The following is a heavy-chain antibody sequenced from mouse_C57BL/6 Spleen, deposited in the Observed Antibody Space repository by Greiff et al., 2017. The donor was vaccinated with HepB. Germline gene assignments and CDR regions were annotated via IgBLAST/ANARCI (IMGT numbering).Heavy chain of an antibody. Sequence: EVQLVESEGGLVQPGSSMKLSCTASGFTFSDYYMAWVRQVPEKGLEWVANINYDGSSTYYLDSLKSRFIISRDNAKNILYLQMSSLKSEDTATYYCAREDGSRSHWYFDVWGTGTTVTVSS. D-gene: IGHD1-1*01. V-gene: IGHV5-16*01. CDR3: AREDGSRSHWYFDV. CDR1: GFTFSDYY. CDR2: INYDGSST. J-gene: IGHJ1*03.